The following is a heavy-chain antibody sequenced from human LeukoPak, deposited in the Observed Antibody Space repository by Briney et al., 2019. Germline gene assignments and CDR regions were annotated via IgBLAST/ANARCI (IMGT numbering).Heavy chain of an antibody. V-gene: IGHV3-7*03. J-gene: IGHJ4*02. Sequence: GGSLRLSCAASGFTFSSYWMSWVRQAPGKGLEWVANIKQDGSEKYYVGSVKGRLTISRDNSKNTLYLQMSSLRAEDTAVYYCAKGKYTSSHSDYWGQGTLVTVSS. CDR1: GFTFSSYW. CDR2: IKQDGSEK. CDR3: AKGKYTSSHSDY. D-gene: IGHD5-18*01.